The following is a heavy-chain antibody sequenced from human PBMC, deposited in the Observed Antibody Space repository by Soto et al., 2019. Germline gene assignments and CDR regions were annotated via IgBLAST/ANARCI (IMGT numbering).Heavy chain of an antibody. CDR1: GFTFSSND. D-gene: IGHD3-16*01. J-gene: IGHJ3*01. Sequence: EVQLVESGGGLIQPGGSLRLSCEASGFTFSSNDMNWVRQAPGKGLEWVSLIWTSGSTAYAHSVKGRFTISRDNSKSALYLHMSSLRAEDTAVYYCATRPLLRGAPWGQGTMVTVSS. CDR2: IWTSGST. CDR3: ATRPLLRGAP. V-gene: IGHV3-53*01.